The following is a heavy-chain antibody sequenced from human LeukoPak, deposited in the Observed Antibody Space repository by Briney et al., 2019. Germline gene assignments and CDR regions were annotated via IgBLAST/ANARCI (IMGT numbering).Heavy chain of an antibody. D-gene: IGHD3-10*01. CDR3: ARALWSGERVRYWFDP. CDR2: INPNSGGT. J-gene: IGHJ5*02. V-gene: IGHV1-2*02. CDR1: GYTFTGYY. Sequence: ASVKVSCKASGYTFTGYYMHWVRQAPGQGLEWMGWINPNSGGTNYAQKFQGRVTMTTDTSTSTAYMELRSLRSDDTAVYYCARALWSGERVRYWFDPWGQGTLVTVSS.